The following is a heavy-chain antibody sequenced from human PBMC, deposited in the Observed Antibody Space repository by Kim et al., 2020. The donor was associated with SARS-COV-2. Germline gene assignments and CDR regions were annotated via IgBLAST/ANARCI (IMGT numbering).Heavy chain of an antibody. Sequence: GGSLRLSCAASGFTFSSYSMNWVRQAPGKGLEWVSSISSSSSYIYYADSVKGRFTISRDNAKNSLYLQMNSLRAEDTAVYYCARSLSVKMATIGERGYYYYGMAVWGQGTTVTVSS. CDR1: GFTFSSYS. V-gene: IGHV3-21*01. D-gene: IGHD5-12*01. J-gene: IGHJ6*02. CDR2: ISSSSSYI. CDR3: ARSLSVKMATIGERGYYYYGMAV.